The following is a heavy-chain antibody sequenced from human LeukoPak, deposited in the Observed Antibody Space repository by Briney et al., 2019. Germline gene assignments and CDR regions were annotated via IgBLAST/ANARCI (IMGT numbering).Heavy chain of an antibody. CDR1: GFTFSNYA. V-gene: IGHV3-23*01. J-gene: IGHJ3*02. CDR3: AKERDSPNWVPVVAAIDAFDM. Sequence: PGGSLRLSCAASGFTFSNYAMTWVRQAPGKGLQWVSSISDSGAYTYYADSVKGRFTISRDNSKNTLYLQMNSLRAEDAALYYCAKERDSPNWVPVVAAIDAFDMWGQGTMVTFSS. D-gene: IGHD2-21*02. CDR2: ISDSGAYT.